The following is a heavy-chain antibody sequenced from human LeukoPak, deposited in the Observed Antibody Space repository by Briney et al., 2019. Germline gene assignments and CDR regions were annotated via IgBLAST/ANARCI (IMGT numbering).Heavy chain of an antibody. D-gene: IGHD3-22*01. V-gene: IGHV3-7*01. J-gene: IGHJ4*02. CDR2: IKQDGSEK. CDR1: GFVFSNYA. CDR3: ASSTYYYDSSGYYYNY. Sequence: PGGSLRLSCATSGFVFSNYAMNWVRQAPGKGLEWVANIKQDGSEKYYVDSVKGRFTISRDNAKNSLYLQMNSLRAEDTAVYYCASSTYYYDSSGYYYNYWGQGTLVTVSS.